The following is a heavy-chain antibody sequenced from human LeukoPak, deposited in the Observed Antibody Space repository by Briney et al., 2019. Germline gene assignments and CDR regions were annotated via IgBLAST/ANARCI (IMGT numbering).Heavy chain of an antibody. CDR2: IDSRSGST. V-gene: IGHV3-48*01. Sequence: GGSLRLSCADSQFTFSHFNMNWVRQPPGKGLEWVSYIDSRSGSTFYADSVKGRFTISRDNAKNSLYLQMNGLRVEDTAVYYCIREGVDTGFMDSFEMWGPGTRVTVSS. D-gene: IGHD5-18*01. CDR1: QFTFSHFN. CDR3: IREGVDTGFMDSFEM. J-gene: IGHJ3*02.